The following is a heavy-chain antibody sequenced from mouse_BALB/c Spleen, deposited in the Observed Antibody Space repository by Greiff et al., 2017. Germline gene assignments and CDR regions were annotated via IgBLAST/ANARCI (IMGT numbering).Heavy chain of an antibody. V-gene: IGHV5-6-4*01. J-gene: IGHJ4*01. D-gene: IGHD2-1*01. Sequence: EVKLVESGGGLVKPGGSLKLSCAASGFTFSSYTMSWVRQTPEKRLEWVATISSGGSYTYYPDSVKGRFTISRDNAKNTLYLQMSSLKSEDTAMYYCTRDLYHGAMDDWGQGTSVTVSS. CDR3: TRDLYHGAMDD. CDR2: ISSGGSYT. CDR1: GFTFSSYT.